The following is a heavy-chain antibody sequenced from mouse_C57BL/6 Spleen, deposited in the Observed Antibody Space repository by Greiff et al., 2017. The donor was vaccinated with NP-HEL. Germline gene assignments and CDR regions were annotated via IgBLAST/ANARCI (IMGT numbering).Heavy chain of an antibody. V-gene: IGHV1-26*01. D-gene: IGHD2-3*01. CDR2: INPNNGGT. CDR3: ARGRLLLGAMDY. CDR1: GYTFTDYY. J-gene: IGHJ4*01. Sequence: EVQLQQSGPELVKPGASVKISCKASGYTFTDYYMNWVKQSHGKSLEWIGDINPNNGGTSYNQKFKGKATLTVDKSSSTAYMELRSLTSEDSAVYYCARGRLLLGAMDYWGQGTSVTVSS.